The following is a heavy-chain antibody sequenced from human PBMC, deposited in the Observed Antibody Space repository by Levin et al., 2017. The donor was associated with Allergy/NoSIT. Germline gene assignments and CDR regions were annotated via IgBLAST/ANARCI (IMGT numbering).Heavy chain of an antibody. Sequence: SVKVSCKASGFTFTSSAVQWVRQARGQRLEWIGWIVVGSGNTNYAQKFQERVTITRDMSTSTAYMELSSLRSEDTAVYYCAAESVRGVINWFDPWGQGTLVTVSS. J-gene: IGHJ5*02. CDR3: AAESVRGVINWFDP. CDR2: IVVGSGNT. V-gene: IGHV1-58*01. CDR1: GFTFTSSA. D-gene: IGHD3-10*01.